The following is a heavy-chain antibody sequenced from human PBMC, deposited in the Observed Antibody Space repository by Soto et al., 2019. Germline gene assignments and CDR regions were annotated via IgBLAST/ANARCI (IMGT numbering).Heavy chain of an antibody. V-gene: IGHV4-39*01. Sequence: PSETLSLTCTVSGGSISSSSYYWGWIRQPPGKGLEWIGSIYYSGSTYYNPSLKSRVTISVDTSKNQFSLKLSSVTAADTAVYYCASNLAYYDILTGYHERNWFDPWGQGTLVTVSS. CDR2: IYYSGST. D-gene: IGHD3-9*01. CDR3: ASNLAYYDILTGYHERNWFDP. J-gene: IGHJ5*02. CDR1: GGSISSSSYY.